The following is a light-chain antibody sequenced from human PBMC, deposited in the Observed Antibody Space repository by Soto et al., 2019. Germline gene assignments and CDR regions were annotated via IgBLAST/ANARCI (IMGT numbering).Light chain of an antibody. J-gene: IGLJ2*01. CDR2: DVS. V-gene: IGLV2-11*01. Sequence: QSVLTQPRSVSGSPGQSVTISCTGTSSDVGGYNYVSWYQQHPGNAPKLMIYDVSKRPSGVPDRFSGSKSGNTASLTISGLQAEDEADYSCCSYAGSDVVFGGGTKLTVL. CDR3: CSYAGSDVV. CDR1: SSDVGGYNY.